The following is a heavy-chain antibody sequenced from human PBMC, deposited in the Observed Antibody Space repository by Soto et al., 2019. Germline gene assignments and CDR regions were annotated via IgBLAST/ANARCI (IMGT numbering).Heavy chain of an antibody. V-gene: IGHV4-59*01. CDR3: AIVRRDDFWSGYYFDGDAFDI. CDR2: IYYSGST. Sequence: SETLSLTCTVSGGSISSYYWSWIRQPPGKGLEWIGYIYYSGSTNYNPSLKSRVTISVDTSKNQFSLKLSSVTAADTAVYYCAIVRRDDFWSGYYFDGDAFDIWGQGTMVTVSS. D-gene: IGHD3-3*01. CDR1: GGSISSYY. J-gene: IGHJ3*02.